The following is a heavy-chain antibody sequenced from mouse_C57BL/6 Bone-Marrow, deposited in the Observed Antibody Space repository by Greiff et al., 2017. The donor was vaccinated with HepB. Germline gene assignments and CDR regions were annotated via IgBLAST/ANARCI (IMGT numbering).Heavy chain of an antibody. D-gene: IGHD2-3*01. V-gene: IGHV5-2*01. CDR1: EYEFPSHD. Sequence: EVKLVESGGGLVQPGESLKLSCESNEYEFPSHDMSWVRKTPEKRLELVAAINSDGGSTYYQDTMERGFIISRDNTKKTLYLQMSSLRSEDTALYYGARHKGLLREELFAYWGQGTLVTVSA. J-gene: IGHJ3*01. CDR3: ARHKGLLREELFAY. CDR2: INSDGGST.